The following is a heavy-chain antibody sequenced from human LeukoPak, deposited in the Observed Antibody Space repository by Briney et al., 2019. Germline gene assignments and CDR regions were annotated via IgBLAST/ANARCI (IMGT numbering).Heavy chain of an antibody. CDR1: GGTFSSYA. J-gene: IGHJ5*02. CDR3: ARDGPSIGIVVPAPHNWFDP. CDR2: IIPIFGTA. Sequence: ASVKVSCKASGGTFSSYAISWVRQAPGQGLEWMGGIIPIFGTANYAQKFQGRVTITRDTSASTAYMELSSLRSEDTAVYYCARDGPSIGIVVPAPHNWFDPWGQGTLVTVSS. V-gene: IGHV1-69*05. D-gene: IGHD2-2*01.